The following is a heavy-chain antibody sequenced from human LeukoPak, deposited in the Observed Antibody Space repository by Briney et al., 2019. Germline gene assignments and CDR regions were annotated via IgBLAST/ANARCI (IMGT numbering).Heavy chain of an antibody. J-gene: IGHJ1*01. V-gene: IGHV3-23*01. D-gene: IGHD3-22*01. Sequence: PGGSLRLSCAASGFTFSSYAMRGVRHARGEGLEGVSAISGSGGSTYYADSVKGRFTISRDNSKNTLYLQMNSLRAEDTAVYYCAKDSGGSSGYIEYFQHWGQGTLVTVSS. CDR1: GFTFSSYA. CDR2: ISGSGGST. CDR3: AKDSGGSSGYIEYFQH.